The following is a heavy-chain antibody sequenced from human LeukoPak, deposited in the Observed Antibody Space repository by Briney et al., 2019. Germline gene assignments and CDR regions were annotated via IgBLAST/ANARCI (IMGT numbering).Heavy chain of an antibody. J-gene: IGHJ4*02. Sequence: GESLKISCKGSGDSFTSYWFGWVRQMPGKGLEWMGIIYPSDSDTRYSPSFQGQVTMSADKSISTAYLQWSGLKASDTAMYYCARRIGYTNSWHYFDYWGQGTLVTVSS. CDR2: IYPSDSDT. D-gene: IGHD6-13*01. CDR1: GDSFTSYW. CDR3: ARRIGYTNSWHYFDY. V-gene: IGHV5-51*01.